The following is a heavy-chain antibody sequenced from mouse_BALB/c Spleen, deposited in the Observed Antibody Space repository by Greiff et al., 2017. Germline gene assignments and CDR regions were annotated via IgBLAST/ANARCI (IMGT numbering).Heavy chain of an antibody. Sequence: EVKLLESGPGLVKPSQSLSLTCTVTGYSITSDYAWNWIRQFPGNKLEWMGYISYSGSTSYNPSLKSRISITRDTSKNQFFLQLNSVTTEDTATYYCARDGYYPYYFDYWGQGTTLTVSS. J-gene: IGHJ2*01. CDR1: GYSITSDYA. V-gene: IGHV3-2*02. D-gene: IGHD2-3*01. CDR2: ISYSGST. CDR3: ARDGYYPYYFDY.